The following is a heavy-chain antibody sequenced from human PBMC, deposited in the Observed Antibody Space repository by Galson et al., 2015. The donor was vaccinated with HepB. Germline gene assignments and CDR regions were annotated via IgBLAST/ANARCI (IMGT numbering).Heavy chain of an antibody. D-gene: IGHD2-2*01. Sequence: SLRLSCAASGFTFSSYGMHWVRQAPGKGLEWVAVIWYDGSNKYYADSVKGRFTISRDNSKNTLYLQMNSLRAEDTAVYYCARDLGGRLLSPDYYGMDIWGQGTTVTVSS. CDR1: GFTFSSYG. CDR3: ARDLGGRLLSPDYYGMDI. CDR2: IWYDGSNK. V-gene: IGHV3-33*01. J-gene: IGHJ6*02.